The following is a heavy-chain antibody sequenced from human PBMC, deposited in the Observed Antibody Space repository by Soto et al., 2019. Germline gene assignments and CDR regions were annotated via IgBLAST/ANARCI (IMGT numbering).Heavy chain of an antibody. D-gene: IGHD2-21*02. CDR2: ISSSGSTI. CDR3: ARGGVAYCGGDCGPGVYYGMDV. Sequence: GGSLRLSSAASGFTFSIYEMNWVRHAPGKGLEWVSYISSSGSTIYYADSVKGRFTVSRDNAKNSLYLQMNSLRAEDTAVYYCARGGVAYCGGDCGPGVYYGMDVWGQGTTVTVSS. V-gene: IGHV3-48*03. J-gene: IGHJ6*02. CDR1: GFTFSIYE.